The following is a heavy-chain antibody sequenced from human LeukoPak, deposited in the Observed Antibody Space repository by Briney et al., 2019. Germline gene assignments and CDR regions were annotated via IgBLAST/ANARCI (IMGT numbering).Heavy chain of an antibody. J-gene: IGHJ1*01. CDR1: GGSFSGYY. D-gene: IGHD3-22*01. CDR2: INHSGST. Sequence: SETLSLTCAVYGGSFSGYYWSWIRQPPGKGLEWIGEINHSGSTNYNPSLKSRVTISVDASKNQFSLRLSSVTAADTAVYYCARDGIDYYESSGYGYFQHWGQGTLVTVSA. V-gene: IGHV4-34*01. CDR3: ARDGIDYYESSGYGYFQH.